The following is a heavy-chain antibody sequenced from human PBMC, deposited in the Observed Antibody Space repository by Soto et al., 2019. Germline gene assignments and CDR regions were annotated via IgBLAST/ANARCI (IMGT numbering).Heavy chain of an antibody. D-gene: IGHD4-17*01. CDR2: ISSSSSTI. V-gene: IGHV3-48*01. Sequence: PGGSLRLSCAASGFTFSSYSMNWVRQAPGKGLEWVSYISSSSSTIYYADSVKGRFTISRDNAKNSLYLQMNSLRAEDTAVYYCARHDYGEYPSTHWAQGTLVTVSS. CDR3: ARHDYGEYPSTH. CDR1: GFTFSSYS. J-gene: IGHJ1*01.